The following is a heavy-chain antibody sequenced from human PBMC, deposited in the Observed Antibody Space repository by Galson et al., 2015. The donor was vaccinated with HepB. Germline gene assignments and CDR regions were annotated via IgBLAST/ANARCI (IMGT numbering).Heavy chain of an antibody. J-gene: IGHJ4*02. CDR3: ARSAGSYSSFSYYFDY. V-gene: IGHV3-33*01. Sequence: SLRLSCAASGFTFSSYGMHWVRQAPGKGLEWVAVIWYDGSNKYYADSVKGRFTISRDNSKNTLYLQMNSLRAEDTAVYYCARSAGSYSSFSYYFDYWGQGTLVTVSS. CDR2: IWYDGSNK. CDR1: GFTFSSYG. D-gene: IGHD1-26*01.